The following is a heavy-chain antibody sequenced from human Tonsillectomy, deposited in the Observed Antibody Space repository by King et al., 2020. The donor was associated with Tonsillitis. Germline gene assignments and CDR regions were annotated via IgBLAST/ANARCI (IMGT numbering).Heavy chain of an antibody. CDR2: ISSSSDTI. J-gene: IGHJ6*02. CDR3: ARGNVFWTASHIPAQAYYYAMDV. D-gene: IGHD3/OR15-3a*01. CDR1: GFTFSSYS. V-gene: IGHV3-48*02. Sequence: VQLVESGGGLVQPGGSLRLSCAASGFTFSSYSMNWVRQAPGKGLEWVSYISSSSDTIYYADSVKGRFTISRDNAKNSLSLQMNSLRDEDTAVYYFARGNVFWTASHIPAQAYYYAMDVWGQGTTVTVSS.